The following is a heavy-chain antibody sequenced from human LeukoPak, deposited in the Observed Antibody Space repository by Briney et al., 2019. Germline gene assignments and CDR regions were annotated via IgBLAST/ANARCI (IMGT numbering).Heavy chain of an antibody. Sequence: PGGSLRLSCAASGFTFSSYGMNWVRQAPGKGLEWVSYISSSSRTIYYADSVKGRFTISRDNAKNSLYLQMNSLRDEDTAVYYCARDKHGRGSDEYFDYWGQGTLVTVSS. J-gene: IGHJ4*02. CDR3: ARDKHGRGSDEYFDY. D-gene: IGHD1-26*01. CDR1: GFTFSSYG. V-gene: IGHV3-48*02. CDR2: ISSSSRTI.